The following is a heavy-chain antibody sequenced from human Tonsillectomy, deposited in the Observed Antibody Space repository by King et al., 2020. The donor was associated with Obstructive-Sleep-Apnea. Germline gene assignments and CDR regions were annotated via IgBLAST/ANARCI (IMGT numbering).Heavy chain of an antibody. Sequence: EVQLVESGGGLVQPGGSLRLSCAASGFTFSSYAMSWVRQAPGKGLEWVSGISGSGGRTYFADSVKGRFTISRDNSKNTLYLLMNSLRPEDTAVYYCAKDGAAARIDWYFDFWGRGTLVTVSS. V-gene: IGHV3-23*04. D-gene: IGHD6-6*01. CDR3: AKDGAAARIDWYFDF. J-gene: IGHJ2*01. CDR1: GFTFSSYA. CDR2: ISGSGGRT.